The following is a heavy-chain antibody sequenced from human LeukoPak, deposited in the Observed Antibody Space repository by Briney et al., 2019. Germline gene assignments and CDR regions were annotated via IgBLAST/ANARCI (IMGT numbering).Heavy chain of an antibody. CDR3: ARVRGAGLQYYYMDV. D-gene: IGHD1-26*01. CDR1: GYTFTTYA. J-gene: IGHJ6*03. Sequence: ASVKVSCKASGYTFTTYAMHWVRQAPGQRPEWMGWINAGNGYTKYSQKFQGRVTITRDTSASTAYMELSSLRPEDTAVYYCARVRGAGLQYYYMDVWGKGTTVTVSS. CDR2: INAGNGYT. V-gene: IGHV1-3*01.